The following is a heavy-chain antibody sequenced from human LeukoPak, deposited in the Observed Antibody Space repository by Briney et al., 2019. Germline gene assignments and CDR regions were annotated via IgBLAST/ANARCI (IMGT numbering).Heavy chain of an antibody. CDR1: GFTVSSSY. V-gene: IGHV3-53*01. J-gene: IGHJ4*02. CDR2: IYSGGST. D-gene: IGHD3-22*01. Sequence: PGGSLRLSCAASGFTVSSSYMSWGRQAPGNGQEWGSVIYSGGSTYYADSVKGRFTISRDNSKNTLYLQMNSLRAEDTAVYYCARATYYYDTSGYYYWGQGTLVTVSS. CDR3: ARATYYYDTSGYYY.